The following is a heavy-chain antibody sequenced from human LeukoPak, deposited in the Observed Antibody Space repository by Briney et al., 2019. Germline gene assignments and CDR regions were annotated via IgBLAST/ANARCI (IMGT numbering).Heavy chain of an antibody. Sequence: GGSLRLSCAASGFTFSSYGMHWVRQAPGKGLEWVAFIRYDGSNKYYADSVKGRFTISRDNSKNTLYLQMNSLRAEDTAVYYCATREVITAAGTLQHWGQGTLATVSS. CDR1: GFTFSSYG. CDR3: ATREVITAAGTLQH. D-gene: IGHD6-13*01. J-gene: IGHJ1*01. CDR2: IRYDGSNK. V-gene: IGHV3-30*02.